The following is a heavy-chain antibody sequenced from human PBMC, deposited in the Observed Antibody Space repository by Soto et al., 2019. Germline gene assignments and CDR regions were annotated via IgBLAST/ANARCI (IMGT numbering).Heavy chain of an antibody. J-gene: IGHJ6*02. CDR3: ARDVYGSTTSGYYYYAMDV. V-gene: IGHV4-4*07. D-gene: IGHD2-2*01. Sequence: ACVTSIEFCWTLVRKPGAKGLEWIGHIYASGSTNYNPSLKRRVTMSLDTSKNQFSLKVNSVTAADTAVYYCARDVYGSTTSGYYYYAMDVWGQGTTVTFSS. CDR2: IYASGST. CDR1: CVTSIEFC.